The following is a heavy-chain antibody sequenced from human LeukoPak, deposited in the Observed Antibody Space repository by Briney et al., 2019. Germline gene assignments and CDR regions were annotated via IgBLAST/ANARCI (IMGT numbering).Heavy chain of an antibody. J-gene: IGHJ4*02. CDR1: GYSFTTYW. V-gene: IGHV5-51*01. CDR2: IYPGDSDT. D-gene: IGHD2-2*02. Sequence: GESLKISCKGSGYSFTTYWIGWVRQMPGKGLEWMGIIYPGDSDTRYSPSFQGQVTISADKSISTAYLQWSSLKASDTAMYYCARSYCSSTSCYKEWDQGTLVTVSS. CDR3: ARSYCSSTSCYKE.